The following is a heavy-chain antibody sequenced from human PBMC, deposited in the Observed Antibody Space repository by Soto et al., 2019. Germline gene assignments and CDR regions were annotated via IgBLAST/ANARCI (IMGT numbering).Heavy chain of an antibody. CDR3: ARQAPQRGIVVVPAAPFDY. J-gene: IGHJ4*02. CDR2: IYYSGST. Sequence: PSETLSLTCTVSGGSISSSSYYWGWIRQPPGKGLEWIGSIYYSGSTYYNPSLKSRVTISVDTSKNQFSLKLSSVTAADTAVYYCARQAPQRGIVVVPAAPFDYWGQGTLVTVSS. V-gene: IGHV4-39*01. CDR1: GGSISSSSYY. D-gene: IGHD2-2*01.